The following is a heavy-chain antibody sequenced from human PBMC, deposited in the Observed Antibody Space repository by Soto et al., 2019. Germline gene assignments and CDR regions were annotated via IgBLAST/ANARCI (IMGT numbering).Heavy chain of an antibody. CDR1: GFTFSSYA. CDR3: ARGLRAYSSGWKGWYFDY. D-gene: IGHD6-19*01. Sequence: GGSLRLSCAASGFTFSSYAMHWVRQAPGKGLEWVAVISYDGSNKYYADSVKGRFTISRDNSKNTLYLQMNSLRAEDTAVYYCARGLRAYSSGWKGWYFDYWGPGTLVTVSS. J-gene: IGHJ4*02. CDR2: ISYDGSNK. V-gene: IGHV3-30-3*01.